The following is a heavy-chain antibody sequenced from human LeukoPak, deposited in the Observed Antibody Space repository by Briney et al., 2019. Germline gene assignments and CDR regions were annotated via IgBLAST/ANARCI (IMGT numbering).Heavy chain of an antibody. D-gene: IGHD3-22*01. J-gene: IGHJ4*01. Sequence: PSETLSLTCTVSGGSISSGGYYWGWIRQPPGKGLEWIGNIYYTGSTYDNPSLKSRVTISLDTSKNQHSLKLRSVTAADTAVYYCARVSRYYDSSGYLDYWGQEPWSPSPQ. V-gene: IGHV4-39*07. CDR3: ARVSRYYDSSGYLDY. CDR2: IYYTGST. CDR1: GGSISSGGYY.